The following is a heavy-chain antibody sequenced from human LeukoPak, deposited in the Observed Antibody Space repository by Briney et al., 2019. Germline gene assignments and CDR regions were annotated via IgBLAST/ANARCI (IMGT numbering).Heavy chain of an antibody. CDR2: ISAYNGNT. Sequence: ASVKVSCKASGYTFTSYGISWVRQAPGQGLEWMGWISAYNGNTNYAQKLQGRVTMTTDTSTSTAYMELRSLRSDDTAVYYCARGPYSGYDYAHNWFDPWGQGTLVPVSS. V-gene: IGHV1-18*01. J-gene: IGHJ5*02. CDR3: ARGPYSGYDYAHNWFDP. D-gene: IGHD5-12*01. CDR1: GYTFTSYG.